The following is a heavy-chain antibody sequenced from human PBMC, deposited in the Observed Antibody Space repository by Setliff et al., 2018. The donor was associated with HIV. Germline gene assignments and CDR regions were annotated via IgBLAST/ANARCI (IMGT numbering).Heavy chain of an antibody. J-gene: IGHJ4*02. V-gene: IGHV3-7*01. D-gene: IGHD1-1*01. CDR3: AGSRGYFVQAD. Sequence: AGESLKISCAASGLTFSNYWTAWVRQAPGKGLEWVANIGKDGSEKYYVDSVKGRFSISRDNTKNLLYLEMNSLRAEDAAVYYCAGSRGYFVQADWGQGTLVTVS. CDR1: GLTFSNYW. CDR2: IGKDGSEK.